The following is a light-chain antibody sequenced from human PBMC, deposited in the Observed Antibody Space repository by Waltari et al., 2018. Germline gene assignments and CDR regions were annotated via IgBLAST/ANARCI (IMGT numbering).Light chain of an antibody. CDR1: SSDVGGYKY. CDR2: DVS. Sequence: QSALTQPASVSGSPGQSITISCTGTSSDVGGYKYVSWYQQHPGNAPKPIIYDVSTRPSGTSNRFSGSKSGNTASLTISGLQAEDEADYYCNSYTSSRTWVFGGGTKLTVL. V-gene: IGLV2-14*03. J-gene: IGLJ3*02. CDR3: NSYTSSRTWV.